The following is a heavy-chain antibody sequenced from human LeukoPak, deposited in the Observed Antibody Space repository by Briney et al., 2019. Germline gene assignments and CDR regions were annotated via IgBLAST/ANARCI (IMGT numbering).Heavy chain of an antibody. CDR3: ARGQVVVAAIDY. D-gene: IGHD2-15*01. CDR1: GGSFSGYY. J-gene: IGHJ4*02. Sequence: PSETLSLTCAVYGGSFSGYYWSWIRQPPGKGLEWIGEINHSGSTNYNPSLKSRVTISVDTSENQFSLKLSSVTAADTAVYYCARGQVVVAAIDYWGQGTLVTVSS. CDR2: INHSGST. V-gene: IGHV4-34*01.